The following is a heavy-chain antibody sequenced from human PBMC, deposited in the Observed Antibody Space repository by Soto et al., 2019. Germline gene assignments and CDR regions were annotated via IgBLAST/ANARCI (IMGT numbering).Heavy chain of an antibody. V-gene: IGHV1-18*01. D-gene: IGHD6-6*01. CDR1: GFTFTNNG. CDR3: AATTSRAIGLGD. J-gene: IGHJ4*02. Sequence: QLQLVQSSSEVKKPGASVKVSCKTSGFTFTNNGFTWVRQAPGKGLEWMGWSSALNGFTNYAQDFHGRVTLTTESSTNTAYMELRGLRSDDTAFYYCAATTSRAIGLGDWGQGTLVSVAS. CDR2: SSALNGFT.